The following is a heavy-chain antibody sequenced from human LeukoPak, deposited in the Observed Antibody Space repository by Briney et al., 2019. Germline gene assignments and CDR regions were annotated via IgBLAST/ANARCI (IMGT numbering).Heavy chain of an antibody. CDR2: ISAYNGNT. CDR3: ARDGGNYDYVWGSYRFYYFDY. D-gene: IGHD3-16*02. CDR1: GYTFTSYG. J-gene: IGHJ4*02. Sequence: ASVKVSCKASGYTFTSYGISWVRQAPGQGLEWMGWISAYNGNTNYAQKLQGRVTMTTDTSTSTAYMELRSLRPDDTAVYYCARDGGNYDYVWGSYRFYYFDYWGQGTLVTVSS. V-gene: IGHV1-18*04.